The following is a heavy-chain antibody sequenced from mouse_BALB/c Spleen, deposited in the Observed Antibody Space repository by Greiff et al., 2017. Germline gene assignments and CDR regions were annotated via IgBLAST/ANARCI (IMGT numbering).Heavy chain of an antibody. CDR1: GYTFTDYE. CDR3: TRRITTAHFDY. J-gene: IGHJ2*01. CDR2: IDPETGGT. Sequence: QVQLKQSGAELVRPGASVTLSCKASGYTFTDYEMHWVKQTPVHGLEWIGAIDPETGGTAYNQKFKGKATLTADKSSSTAYMELRSLTSEDSAVYYCTRRITTAHFDYWGQGTTLTVSS. V-gene: IGHV1-15*01. D-gene: IGHD1-2*01.